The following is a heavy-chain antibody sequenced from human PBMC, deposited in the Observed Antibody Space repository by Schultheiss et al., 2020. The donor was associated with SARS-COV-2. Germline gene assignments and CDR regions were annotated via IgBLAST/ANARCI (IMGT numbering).Heavy chain of an antibody. CDR1: GYTFTVYY. CDR2: INPNSGGT. CDR3: ARATLPPGYMDV. D-gene: IGHD3-10*01. Sequence: ASVKVSCKASGYTFTVYYMHWVRQAPGQGLEWMGWINPNSGGTNYAQKFQGRVTMTRDTSISTAYMELSRLRSDDTAVYYCARATLPPGYMDVWGQGTTVTVSS. J-gene: IGHJ6*03. V-gene: IGHV1-2*02.